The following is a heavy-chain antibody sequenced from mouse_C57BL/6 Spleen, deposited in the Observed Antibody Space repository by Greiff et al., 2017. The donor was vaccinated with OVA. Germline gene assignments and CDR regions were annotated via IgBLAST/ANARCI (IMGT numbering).Heavy chain of an antibody. J-gene: IGHJ2*01. CDR1: GYAFSSYW. CDR3: AREGGLLRAMDY. D-gene: IGHD1-1*01. V-gene: IGHV1-80*01. CDR2: IYPGDGDT. Sequence: VQLQQSGAELVKPGASVKISCKASGYAFSSYWMNWVKQRPGKGLEWIGQIYPGDGDTNYNGKFKGKATLTADKSSSTAYMQLSSLTSEDSAVYFCAREGGLLRAMDYWGQGTTLTVSS.